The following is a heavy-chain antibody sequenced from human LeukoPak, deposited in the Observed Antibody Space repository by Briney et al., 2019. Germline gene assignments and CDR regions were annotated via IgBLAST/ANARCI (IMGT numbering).Heavy chain of an antibody. CDR2: ISGSGGST. D-gene: IGHD3-22*01. V-gene: IGHV3-23*01. CDR1: GFTFSSYA. CDR3: DRGEYYYDSSGYHYFDY. J-gene: IGHJ4*02. Sequence: QPGGSLRLSCAASGFTFSSYAMSWVRQAPGKGLEWVSAISGSGGSTYYADCVKGRFAISRDNSKNTLYLQMNSLRAGDTAVYYCDRGEYYYDSSGYHYFDYWGQGTLVTVSS.